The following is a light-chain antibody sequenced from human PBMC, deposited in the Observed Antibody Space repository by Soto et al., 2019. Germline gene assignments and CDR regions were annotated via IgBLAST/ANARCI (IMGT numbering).Light chain of an antibody. CDR2: DVS. V-gene: IGLV2-14*03. CDR3: SSYASGSTHVL. CDR1: SSDVGYFDY. J-gene: IGLJ3*02. Sequence: QSVLAQPASVSGSPGQSITISCTGTSSDVGYFDYVSWYQQHPGKAPKLMIFDVSDRSSGVSDRFSGSKSGNTASLTISGLQAEVEADYFCSSYASGSTHVLFGGGTKLTVL.